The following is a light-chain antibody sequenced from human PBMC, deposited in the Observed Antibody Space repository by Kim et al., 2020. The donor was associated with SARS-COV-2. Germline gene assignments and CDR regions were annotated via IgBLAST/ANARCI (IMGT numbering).Light chain of an antibody. J-gene: IGKJ2*01. CDR2: AAS. V-gene: IGKV3-15*01. Sequence: EIVMTQSPGTLSVSPGERATLSCRASQSISSNLAWYQHRPGQPPRLLIYAASTRATGIPARFTGSGSGTEFTLTISSLQSEDLGVYYCQQYNAWPRTFGQGTKLEI. CDR3: QQYNAWPRT. CDR1: QSISSN.